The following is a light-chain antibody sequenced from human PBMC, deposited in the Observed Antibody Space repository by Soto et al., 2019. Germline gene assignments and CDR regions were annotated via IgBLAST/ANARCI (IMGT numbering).Light chain of an antibody. Sequence: EIVLTQSPATLSLSPGERATLSCRDSQSVSSYLAWYQQKPGQAPRLLIYDASNRATGIPARFSGSGSGTDFTLTISSLEPEDFAVYYCQQRSNWPPRITFGQGTRLEIK. CDR2: DAS. CDR3: QQRSNWPPRIT. V-gene: IGKV3-11*01. J-gene: IGKJ5*01. CDR1: QSVSSY.